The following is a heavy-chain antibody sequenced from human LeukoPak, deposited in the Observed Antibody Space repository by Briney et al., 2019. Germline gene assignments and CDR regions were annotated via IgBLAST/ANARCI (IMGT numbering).Heavy chain of an antibody. CDR2: IRSKAKSYAT. V-gene: IGHV3-73*01. Sequence: PGGSLRLSCAASGFTFSGSNIHWVRQASGKGLEWVGRIRSKAKSYATACAASVKGRFTISRDDLKKTAYLQMNSLKTEDTAVYYCTEYGDGFDYWGQGTLVTVSS. D-gene: IGHD4-17*01. CDR1: GFTFSGSN. CDR3: TEYGDGFDY. J-gene: IGHJ4*02.